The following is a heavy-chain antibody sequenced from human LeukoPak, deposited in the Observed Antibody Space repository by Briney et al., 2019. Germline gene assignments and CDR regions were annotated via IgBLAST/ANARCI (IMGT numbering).Heavy chain of an antibody. Sequence: SVKVSCKASGGAFGSYAISWVRQAPGQGLEWMGGIIPVFGTANYAQKFQGRVTITADESTSTAYMELSSLRSEDTAVYYCARVSLGNEPGSPQNYYYYGMDVWGQGTTVTVSS. CDR1: GGAFGSYA. V-gene: IGHV1-69*13. CDR2: IIPVFGTA. CDR3: ARVSLGNEPGSPQNYYYYGMDV. J-gene: IGHJ6*02.